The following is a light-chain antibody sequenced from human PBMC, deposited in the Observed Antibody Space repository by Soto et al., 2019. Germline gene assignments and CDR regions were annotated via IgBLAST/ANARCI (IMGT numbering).Light chain of an antibody. Sequence: QSALTQPASVSGSPGQSITISCTGTSSDVGGYNYVSWYQQHPGKAPKLMIYDVSNRPSEISNRFSGSKSVNTASLTISGLQAEDEADYYCNSYTSSSTLDVVFGGGTQLTVL. CDR3: NSYTSSSTLDVV. CDR2: DVS. J-gene: IGLJ2*01. CDR1: SSDVGGYNY. V-gene: IGLV2-14*03.